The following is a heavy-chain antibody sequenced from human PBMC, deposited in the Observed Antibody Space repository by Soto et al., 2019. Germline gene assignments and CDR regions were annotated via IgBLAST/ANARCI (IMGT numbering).Heavy chain of an antibody. V-gene: IGHV3-9*01. CDR3: AKGVATAVPALDY. Sequence: PGGSLRLSCVASGFSFGDFVMNWVRQRPGKGLEWVSSVSWNSGAKLYADSVKGRFAISRDSAKKSVYLQMNSLRPDDTAFYYCAKGVATAVPALDYWGQGTLVTSPQ. J-gene: IGHJ4*02. CDR1: GFSFGDFV. CDR2: VSWNSGAK. D-gene: IGHD2-21*02.